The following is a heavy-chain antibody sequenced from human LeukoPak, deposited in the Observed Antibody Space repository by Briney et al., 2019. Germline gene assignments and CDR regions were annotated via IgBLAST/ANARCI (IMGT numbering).Heavy chain of an antibody. Sequence: GESLKISCKGSGYSFTSYWITWVRQMPGKGLEWMGRIDPSDSYTNYSPSFQGHVTISADKSISTAYLQWSSLKASDTAMYYCARHSDCSGVSCYSGFGYWGQETLVTVSS. V-gene: IGHV5-10-1*01. CDR2: IDPSDSYT. D-gene: IGHD2-15*01. CDR1: GYSFTSYW. J-gene: IGHJ4*02. CDR3: ARHSDCSGVSCYSGFGY.